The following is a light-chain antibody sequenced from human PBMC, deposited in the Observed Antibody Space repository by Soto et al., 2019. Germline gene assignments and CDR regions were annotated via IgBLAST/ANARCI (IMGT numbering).Light chain of an antibody. CDR3: SSYAGANKLV. CDR2: EVN. Sequence: QSALTQPPSASGSPGQSVTISCTGTSSDVGAYNYVSWYQQHPGKAPKLIIYEVNKRPSGVPDRFSGSKSGNTASLTVSGLQAEDEADYYCSSYAGANKLVFGGGTKVTVL. V-gene: IGLV2-8*01. CDR1: SSDVGAYNY. J-gene: IGLJ2*01.